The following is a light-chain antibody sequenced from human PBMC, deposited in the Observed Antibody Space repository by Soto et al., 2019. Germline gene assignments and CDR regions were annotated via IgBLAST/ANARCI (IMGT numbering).Light chain of an antibody. Sequence: QSALTQPASVSGSPGQSITISCTGTSRDVGSYNLVSWYQQHPGKVPKLVIYDVSKRPLGVANRFSGSKSGNTASLTISGLQAEDEADYYCCSYAGSFTLWVFGGGTKLTVL. CDR2: DVS. CDR1: SRDVGSYNL. J-gene: IGLJ3*02. CDR3: CSYAGSFTLWV. V-gene: IGLV2-23*02.